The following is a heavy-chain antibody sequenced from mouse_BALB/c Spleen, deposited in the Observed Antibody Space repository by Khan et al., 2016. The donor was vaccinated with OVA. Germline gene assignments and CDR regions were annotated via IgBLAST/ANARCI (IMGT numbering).Heavy chain of an antibody. V-gene: IGHV5-6-4*01. J-gene: IGHJ3*01. CDR2: ITSGGSYT. CDR1: GFTFSSYT. Sequence: EVELVESGGDLVKPGGSLKLSCAASGFTFSSYTMSWVRQTPEKRLEWVATITSGGSYTYYPDSVKGRFTISSDNAKNTLYLQMSSLKSEDTAMYYCTASYWGQGTLVTVSA. CDR3: TASY.